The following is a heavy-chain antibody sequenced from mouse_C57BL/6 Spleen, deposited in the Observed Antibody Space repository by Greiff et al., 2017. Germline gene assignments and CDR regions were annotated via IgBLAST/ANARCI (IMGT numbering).Heavy chain of an antibody. CDR2: IDPSDSET. Sequence: QVQLKQSGAELVRPGSSVKLSCKASGYTFTSYWMHWVKQRPIQGLEWIGNIDPSDSETHYNQKFKDKATLTVDKSSSTAYMQLSSLTSEDSAVYYCARKEAYYSNRDAMDYWGQGTSVTVSS. CDR1: GYTFTSYW. CDR3: ARKEAYYSNRDAMDY. D-gene: IGHD2-5*01. V-gene: IGHV1-52*01. J-gene: IGHJ4*01.